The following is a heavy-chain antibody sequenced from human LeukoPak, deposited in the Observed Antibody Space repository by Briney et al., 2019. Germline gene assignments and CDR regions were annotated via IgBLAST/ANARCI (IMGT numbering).Heavy chain of an antibody. CDR1: GYIFIDYY. J-gene: IGHJ4*02. Sequence: GASVKVSCKASGYIFIDYYLHWVRLLHGHGLEWIGCISPKTGGTNFAQKFQGRVTMTGDTSMDTVYMEMTRLTSDDTALYYCAREHDLGYCSGAKCYGGDYFDNWGQGTQVTVSS. CDR3: AREHDLGYCSGAKCYGGDYFDN. V-gene: IGHV1-2*02. CDR2: ISPKTGGT. D-gene: IGHD2-2*03.